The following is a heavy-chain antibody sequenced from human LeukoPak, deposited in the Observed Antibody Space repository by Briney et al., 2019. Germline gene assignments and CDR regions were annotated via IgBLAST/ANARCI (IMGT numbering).Heavy chain of an antibody. V-gene: IGHV4-39*01. CDR2: IYYSGST. CDR3: ARVDYYYYYMDV. Sequence: TSETLSLTCTVSGGSISSSSYYWGWIRQPPGKGLEWIGSIYYSGSTYYNPSLKSRVTISVDTSKNQFSLKLSSVTAADTAVYYCARVDYYYYYMDVWGKGTTVTVSS. CDR1: GGSISSSSYY. J-gene: IGHJ6*03.